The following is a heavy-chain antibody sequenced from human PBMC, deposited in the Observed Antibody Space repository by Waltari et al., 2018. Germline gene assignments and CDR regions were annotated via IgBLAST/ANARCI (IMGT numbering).Heavy chain of an antibody. V-gene: IGHV3-30*10. CDR1: GFTFRNFS. CDR2: VSFDGDSN. Sequence: QVQMVQSGGGVVQPGWSVKLSCAAAGFTFRNFSMHCVRQAPGKGLEWLAVVSFDGDSNNHIDSLKGRINISRDNSKNTLFLQMNSLRPEDTATYYCARGRCFYDNFGDVAFETWGQGTLVIVSS. CDR3: ARGRCFYDNFGDVAFET. J-gene: IGHJ3*02. D-gene: IGHD3-22*01.